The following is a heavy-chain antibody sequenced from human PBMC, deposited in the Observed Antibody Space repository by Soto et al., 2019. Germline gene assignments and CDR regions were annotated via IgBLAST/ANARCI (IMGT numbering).Heavy chain of an antibody. CDR1: GYSFTSYW. V-gene: IGHV5-51*01. Sequence: PGESLKISCKGSGYSFTSYWIGWVRQMPGKGLEWMGIIYPGDSDTRYSPSFQGQVTISADKSISTAYLQWSSLKASDTAMYYCARQTYYDFWSGLGYYYYGMDVWGQGTTVTVSS. D-gene: IGHD3-3*01. CDR3: ARQTYYDFWSGLGYYYYGMDV. CDR2: IYPGDSDT. J-gene: IGHJ6*02.